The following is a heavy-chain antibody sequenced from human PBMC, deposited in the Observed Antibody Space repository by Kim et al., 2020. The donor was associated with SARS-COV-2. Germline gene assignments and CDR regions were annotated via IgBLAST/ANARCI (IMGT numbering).Heavy chain of an antibody. CDR3: ARDTKVATAGTPYYGLDV. V-gene: IGHV3-33*01. D-gene: IGHD6-13*01. Sequence: GGSLRLSCAPSGFSFSNYGMHWVRQAPGKGLEWVAVIWYDGSNKYYADSVKGRFTISRDNSRNTLYLQMNSLRAEDTALYYCARDTKVATAGTPYYGLDVWGQGTTVTVSS. CDR1: GFSFSNYG. CDR2: IWYDGSNK. J-gene: IGHJ6*02.